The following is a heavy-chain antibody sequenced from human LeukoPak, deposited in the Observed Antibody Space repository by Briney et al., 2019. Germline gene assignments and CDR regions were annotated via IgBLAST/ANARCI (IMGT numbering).Heavy chain of an antibody. CDR3: ARYVVTSACFDP. Sequence: GGSLRLSCAASGFTLSGYWMHWVRQAPGKGLVWVSRMNSDGTTTTYADSVRGRFTISRDNAKNTLYLQMNSLRAEDTAVYYCARYVVTSACFDPWGQGTLVTVCS. V-gene: IGHV3-74*01. D-gene: IGHD2-21*02. CDR2: MNSDGTTT. J-gene: IGHJ5*02. CDR1: GFTLSGYW.